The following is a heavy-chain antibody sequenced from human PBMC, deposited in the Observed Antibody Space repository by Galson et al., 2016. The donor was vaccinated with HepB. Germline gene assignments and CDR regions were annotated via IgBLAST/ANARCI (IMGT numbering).Heavy chain of an antibody. CDR3: ARGAYYGMDV. J-gene: IGHJ6*02. V-gene: IGHV3-33*01. CDR1: GFTFSNYD. CDR2: IWHDGSKQ. D-gene: IGHD3-10*01. Sequence: SLRLSCAASGFTFSNYDMNWVRQVAGKGLEWVANIWHDGSKQYYADSVKGRFTISRDNSKKTLYLQMNSLRVEDTAIYYCARGAYYGMDVWGQGTTVTVSS.